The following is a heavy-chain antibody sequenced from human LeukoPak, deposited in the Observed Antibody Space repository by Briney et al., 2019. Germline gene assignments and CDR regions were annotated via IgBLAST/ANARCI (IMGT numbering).Heavy chain of an antibody. D-gene: IGHD3-10*01. CDR3: AASVWFGELIDSP. V-gene: IGHV4-61*02. CDR1: GDSISSGSYY. J-gene: IGHJ5*02. CDR2: IYGSGRT. Sequence: SETLSLTCTVSGDSISSGSYYWSWIRQPAGKGLEWIGRIYGSGRTNYNLSLKSRVTISVDTSKNQFSLKPSSVTAADTAVYYCAASVWFGELIDSPWGQGTLVTVSS.